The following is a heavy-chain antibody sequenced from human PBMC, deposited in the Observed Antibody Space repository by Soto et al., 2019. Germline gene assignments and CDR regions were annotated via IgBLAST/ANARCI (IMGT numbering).Heavy chain of an antibody. CDR3: TSQYCGGDCSRVDP. CDR1: GFTLSGSR. J-gene: IGHJ5*02. D-gene: IGHD2-21*02. V-gene: IGHV3-73*01. CDR2: IRSKADSYAT. Sequence: GGSLRLSCAASGFTLSGSRIHWVCQASGKGLEWVGRIRSKADSYATAYAASVKGRFTISRDDSKNTAYLQMNSLKTEDTAVYYCTSQYCGGDCSRVDPWGQGTLVTVSS.